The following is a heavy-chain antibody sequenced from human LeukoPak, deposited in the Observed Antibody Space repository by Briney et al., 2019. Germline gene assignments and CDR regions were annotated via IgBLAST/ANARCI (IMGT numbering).Heavy chain of an antibody. J-gene: IGHJ4*02. V-gene: IGHV5-51*01. CDR1: GYSFTSYW. D-gene: IGHD6-6*01. CDR3: ARPKREYSSSCPFYY. Sequence: GEPLKISCKGSGYSFTSYWIGWVRQMPGKGLEWMGIIYPGDSDTRYSPSFQGQVTISADKSISTAYLQWSSLKASDTAMYYCARPKREYSSSCPFYYWGQGTLVTVSS. CDR2: IYPGDSDT.